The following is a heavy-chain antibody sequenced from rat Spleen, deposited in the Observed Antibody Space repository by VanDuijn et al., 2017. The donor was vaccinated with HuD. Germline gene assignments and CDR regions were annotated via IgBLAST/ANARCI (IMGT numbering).Heavy chain of an antibody. CDR3: ARDHTYYGYNYFDY. Sequence: QVQLKESGPGLVKPSETLSLTCTVSGFSLTSYHVSWVRQPSGKGLEWMGVIWTGGSTEYNSTLKSRLSISRDTSKSQVFLKMNSLQTEDTATYYCARDHTYYGYNYFDYWGQGVMVTVSS. CDR1: GFSLTSYH. V-gene: IGHV2-43*01. D-gene: IGHD1-9*01. J-gene: IGHJ2*01. CDR2: IWTGGST.